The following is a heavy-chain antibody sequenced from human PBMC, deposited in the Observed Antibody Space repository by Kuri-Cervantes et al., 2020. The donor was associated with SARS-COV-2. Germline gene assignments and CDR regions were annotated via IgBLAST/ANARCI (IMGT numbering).Heavy chain of an antibody. J-gene: IGHJ4*02. Sequence: GSLRLSCAVSGYSISSGYYWGWIRQPPGKGLEWIGSIYHSGSTYYNPSLKSRVTISVDTSKNQFSLKLSSVTAADTAVHYCGKVSWLQLWHRYSDSWGQGTLVTVSS. CDR3: GKVSWLQLWHRYSDS. D-gene: IGHD5-24*01. CDR2: IYHSGST. CDR1: GYSISSGYY. V-gene: IGHV4-38-2*01.